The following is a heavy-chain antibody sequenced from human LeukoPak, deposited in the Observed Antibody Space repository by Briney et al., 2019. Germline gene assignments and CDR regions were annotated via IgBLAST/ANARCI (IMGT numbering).Heavy chain of an antibody. CDR2: INPNSGGT. CDR3: ARDLSGLGYCSSTSCYGGWFDP. CDR1: GYTFTGYY. J-gene: IGHJ5*02. V-gene: IGHV1-2*02. D-gene: IGHD2-2*01. Sequence: ASMKVSCKASGYTFTGYYMHWVRQAPGQGLEWMGWINPNSGGTNYAQKFQGRVTMTRDTSISTAYMELSRLRSDDTAVYYCARDLSGLGYCSSTSCYGGWFDPWGQGTLVTVSS.